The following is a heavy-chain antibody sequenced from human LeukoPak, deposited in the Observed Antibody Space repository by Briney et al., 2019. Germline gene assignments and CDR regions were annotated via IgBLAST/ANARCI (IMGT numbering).Heavy chain of an antibody. CDR2: ISYEGGTQ. V-gene: IGHV3-30*18. CDR1: GVTLSPYG. Sequence: QPGMSLRLSCAASGVTLSPYGMHWVRQAPGKGLEWVAVISYEGGTQHYADSVKGRFIISRDNPRNTLYLQMNILRTEDTAVYYWAKEGTPQVSTWYDLWGQGTQVIVSS. J-gene: IGHJ5*02. D-gene: IGHD3-10*01. CDR3: AKEGTPQVSTWYDL.